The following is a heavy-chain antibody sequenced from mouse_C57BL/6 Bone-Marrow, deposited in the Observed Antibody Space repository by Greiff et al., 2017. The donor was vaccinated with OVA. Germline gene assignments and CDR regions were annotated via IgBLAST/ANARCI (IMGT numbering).Heavy chain of an antibody. CDR1: GFSLTSYG. CDR3: ARHRRYYGSSYRGYAMDY. CDR2: IWSDGST. V-gene: IGHV2-6-1*01. D-gene: IGHD1-1*01. J-gene: IGHJ4*01. Sequence: VQLQESGPGLVAPSQSLSITCTVSGFSLTSYGVHWVRQPPGKGLEWLVVIWSDGSTTYNSALKSRLSISKDNSKSQVFLKMNSLQTDDTAMYYCARHRRYYGSSYRGYAMDYWGQGTSVTVSS.